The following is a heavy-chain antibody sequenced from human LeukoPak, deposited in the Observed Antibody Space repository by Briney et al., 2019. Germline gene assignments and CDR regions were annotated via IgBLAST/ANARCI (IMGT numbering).Heavy chain of an antibody. CDR3: ARGIDSSGYYPGSFDI. V-gene: IGHV4-59*08. CDR1: GGSISSYY. Sequence: SETLSLTCTVSGGSISSYYWSWIRQPPGKGLEWIGYIYYSGSTNYNPSLKSRVTISVDTSKNQFSLKLSSVTAADTAVYYCARGIDSSGYYPGSFDIWGQGTMVTVSS. CDR2: IYYSGST. J-gene: IGHJ3*02. D-gene: IGHD3-22*01.